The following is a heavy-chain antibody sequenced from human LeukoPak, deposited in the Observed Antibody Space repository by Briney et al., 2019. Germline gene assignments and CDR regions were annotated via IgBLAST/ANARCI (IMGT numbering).Heavy chain of an antibody. J-gene: IGHJ4*02. Sequence: SETLSLTCTVSGGSISSYYWSWIRQPPGKGLEWIGYIYYSGSTNYNPSLKSRVTISVDTSKNQFSLKLSSVTAADTAVYYCARVEKVFRFWGQGTLVTVSS. CDR2: IYYSGST. V-gene: IGHV4-59*08. D-gene: IGHD3-3*01. CDR3: ARVEKVFRF. CDR1: GGSISSYY.